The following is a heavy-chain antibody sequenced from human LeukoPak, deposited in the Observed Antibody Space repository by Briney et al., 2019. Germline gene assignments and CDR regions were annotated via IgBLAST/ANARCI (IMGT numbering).Heavy chain of an antibody. Sequence: PSETLSLTCAVSGGSISSGGYSWSWIRQPPGKGLEWIGFIYHSGSTYYNPSLKNRVTISVDRSKNQFSLKLSSVTAADTAVYYCARGSGSSSPFDYWGQGTLVTVSS. J-gene: IGHJ4*02. CDR3: ARGSGSSSPFDY. V-gene: IGHV4-30-2*01. CDR2: IYHSGST. D-gene: IGHD6-13*01. CDR1: GGSISSGGYS.